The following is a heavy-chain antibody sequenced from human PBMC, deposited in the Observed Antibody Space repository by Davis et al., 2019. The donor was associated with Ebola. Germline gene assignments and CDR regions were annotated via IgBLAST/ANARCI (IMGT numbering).Heavy chain of an antibody. J-gene: IGHJ4*02. CDR2: IKQDGSEK. V-gene: IGHV3-7*03. Sequence: PGGSLRLSGAGEGGKGSDQYMDWVRQAPGKGLEWVANIKQDGSEKYYVDSVKGRFTISRDNAKNSLYLQMNSLRAEDTAVYYGARGGWLQTHCGQRTLLPLSS. D-gene: IGHD5-24*01. CDR1: GGKGSDQY. CDR3: ARGGWLQTH.